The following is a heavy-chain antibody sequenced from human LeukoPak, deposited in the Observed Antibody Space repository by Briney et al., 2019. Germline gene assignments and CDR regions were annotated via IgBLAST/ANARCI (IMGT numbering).Heavy chain of an antibody. Sequence: SETLSLTCTVSGGSIGTYYWTWIRQPPGKGLEWIGYIDYSGSTNYSPSLKSRVSISIDTSKKKLSLRLTSVTAADSAVYYCASSFYCDSRDYWGQGTLVTVSS. CDR1: GGSIGTYY. CDR3: ASSFYCDSRDY. D-gene: IGHD3-22*01. V-gene: IGHV4-59*12. J-gene: IGHJ4*02. CDR2: IDYSGST.